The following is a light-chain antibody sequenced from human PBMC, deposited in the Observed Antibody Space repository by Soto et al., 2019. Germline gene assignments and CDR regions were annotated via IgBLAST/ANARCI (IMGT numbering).Light chain of an antibody. V-gene: IGLV1-44*01. J-gene: IGLJ1*01. CDR2: NNN. Sequence: QPVLTQPPSASGTLGQRVTISCSGSSSNIGSNTVNWYQQLPGTAPNLLIYNNNQRPSGVPDRFSGSKSGTSASLAISGLQSEDEDDYYCAAWDDSLNGLVFGTGTKLTVL. CDR1: SSNIGSNT. CDR3: AAWDDSLNGLV.